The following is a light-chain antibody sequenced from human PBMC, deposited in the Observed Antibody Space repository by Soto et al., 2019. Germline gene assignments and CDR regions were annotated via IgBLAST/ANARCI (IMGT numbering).Light chain of an antibody. CDR3: QQYESYRT. CDR2: EAS. Sequence: DIQMTQSPSTLSAYVGDRVTITCRASQSIGRWLAWYQQKPGKAPKLLIYEASSLESGVSSRFRGSGSGTEFTLTFTSLQPDDFATYYWQQYESYRTFGPGTKVDIK. J-gene: IGKJ1*01. CDR1: QSIGRW. V-gene: IGKV1-5*03.